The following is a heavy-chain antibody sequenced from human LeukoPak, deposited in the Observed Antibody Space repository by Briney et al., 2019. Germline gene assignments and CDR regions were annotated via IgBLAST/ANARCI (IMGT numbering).Heavy chain of an antibody. J-gene: IGHJ6*02. CDR3: ARETTAVAALDV. CDR1: GFTFSSYE. Sequence: GGSLRLSCAASGFTFSSYEMNWVRQAPGKGLEWVSYISSSGGTIYYADSVRGRFTISRDNAKNSLYLQMNSLRAEDTAVYYCARETTAVAALDVWGQGTTVTVSS. CDR2: ISSSGGTI. V-gene: IGHV3-48*03. D-gene: IGHD6-19*01.